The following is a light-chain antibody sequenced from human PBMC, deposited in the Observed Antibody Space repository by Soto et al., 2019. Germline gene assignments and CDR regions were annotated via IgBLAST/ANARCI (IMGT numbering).Light chain of an antibody. CDR2: DVS. J-gene: IGLJ2*01. V-gene: IGLV2-14*03. Sequence: QSALTQPASVSESLGQSITISCTGTSSDVGYYNYVSWYQHHPGKAPKLMIYDVSNRPSGVSRRFSGSKSGNTAPLTISGLRAEDEADYYCTSYTTSSTLVFGGGTKLTVL. CDR1: SSDVGYYNY. CDR3: TSYTTSSTLV.